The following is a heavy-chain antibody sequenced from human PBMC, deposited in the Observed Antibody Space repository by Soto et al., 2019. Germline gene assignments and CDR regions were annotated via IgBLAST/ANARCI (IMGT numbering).Heavy chain of an antibody. D-gene: IGHD3-3*01. CDR1: GYTFTGYY. J-gene: IGHJ5*02. Sequence: EASVKVSCKASGYTFTGYYMHWVRQAPGQGLEWMGWINAGNGNTKSSQNFQGRVTMTRDTSANTAYMELSSLRSEDTAVDYCARDRPIKIFGVPNFCFDPWGQGTLVTVSS. V-gene: IGHV1-3*01. CDR3: ARDRPIKIFGVPNFCFDP. CDR2: INAGNGNT.